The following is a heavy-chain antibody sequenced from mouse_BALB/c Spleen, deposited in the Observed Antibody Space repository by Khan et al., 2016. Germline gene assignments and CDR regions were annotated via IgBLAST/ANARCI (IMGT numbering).Heavy chain of an antibody. CDR2: INTNTGET. V-gene: IGHV9-3-1*01. CDR1: GYTFTNFG. CDR3: ATGITTVIATRRLY. J-gene: IGHJ2*01. Sequence: QIQLVQSGPELKKPGETVKISCKASGYTFTNFGINWVRQAPGKGLEWMDWINTNTGETTYADDFKGRFAFSLETSASTAYLQINNLKNEDTATYFCATGITTVIATRRLYWGQGTTLTVSS. D-gene: IGHD1-1*01.